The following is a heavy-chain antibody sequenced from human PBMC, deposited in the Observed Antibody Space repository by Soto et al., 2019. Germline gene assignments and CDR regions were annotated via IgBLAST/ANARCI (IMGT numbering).Heavy chain of an antibody. J-gene: IGHJ4*02. CDR3: AKRGSGSYYID. Sequence: EVQLLESGGGLVQPGGSLRLSCAASGFTFSSYAMSWVRQAPGKGLERVAVISGSGGSTDYADSVKGGFTISRDNSKNTLYLQMNSLRAEDTAVYYCAKRGSGSYYIDWGQGTLVTVSS. V-gene: IGHV3-23*01. CDR1: GFTFSSYA. D-gene: IGHD1-26*01. CDR2: ISGSGGST.